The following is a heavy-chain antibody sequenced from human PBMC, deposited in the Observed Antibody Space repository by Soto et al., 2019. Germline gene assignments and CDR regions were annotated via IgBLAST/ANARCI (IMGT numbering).Heavy chain of an antibody. Sequence: EAQLVESGGGLVQPGGSLRLSCAASGFTFSNYEMHWVRQAPGKGLEYVSGISNNGAHTDYAKSVKGRFTISRDNYENTLYLQMRSLRAEDMALYYCARRGYGSGWPNVYLDVWGKGTTVTVSS. CDR1: GFTFSNYE. D-gene: IGHD6-25*01. CDR3: ARRGYGSGWPNVYLDV. V-gene: IGHV3-64*01. J-gene: IGHJ6*03. CDR2: ISNNGAHT.